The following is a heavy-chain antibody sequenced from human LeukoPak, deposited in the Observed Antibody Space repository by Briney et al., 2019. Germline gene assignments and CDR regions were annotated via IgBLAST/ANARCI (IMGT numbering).Heavy chain of an antibody. CDR2: INPDSGGT. CDR1: GYTFTGYY. J-gene: IGHJ4*02. V-gene: IGHV1-2*06. D-gene: IGHD3-9*01. Sequence: ASVKVSCKASGYTFTGYYMHWVRQAPGQRLEWMGRINPDSGGTNYAQKFQGRVTMTRDTSISTAYMELSRLRSDDTAVYYCAREDDILTGCIDYWGQGTLVTVSS. CDR3: AREDDILTGCIDY.